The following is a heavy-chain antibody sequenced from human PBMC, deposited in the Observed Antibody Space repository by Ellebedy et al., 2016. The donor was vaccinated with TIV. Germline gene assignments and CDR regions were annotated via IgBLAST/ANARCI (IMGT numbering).Heavy chain of an antibody. Sequence: MPSETLPLTCTVSGGSISSPSYYWGRIRQPPGKGLEWIGSLYYSGSTYYYPSLKSRVTMSIDTSKNQFSLKLSSVTAADTAVYYCARHHTVERGAIDYWGQGTLVTVSS. D-gene: IGHD1-1*01. V-gene: IGHV4-39*01. CDR2: LYYSGST. CDR1: GGSISSPSYY. J-gene: IGHJ4*02. CDR3: ARHHTVERGAIDY.